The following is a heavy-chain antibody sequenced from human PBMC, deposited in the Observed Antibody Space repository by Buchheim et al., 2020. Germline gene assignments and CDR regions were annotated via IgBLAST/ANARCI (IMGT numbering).Heavy chain of an antibody. Sequence: QVQLVESGGGVVQPGRSLRLSCAASGFTFSSYGMHWVRQAPGKGLEWVAVISYDGSNKYYADSVKGRFTISRDNSKNTLYLQMNSLRAEDTAVYYCARAAVADYYFDYWGQGTL. V-gene: IGHV3-30*03. CDR1: GFTFSSYG. D-gene: IGHD6-19*01. J-gene: IGHJ4*02. CDR3: ARAAVADYYFDY. CDR2: ISYDGSNK.